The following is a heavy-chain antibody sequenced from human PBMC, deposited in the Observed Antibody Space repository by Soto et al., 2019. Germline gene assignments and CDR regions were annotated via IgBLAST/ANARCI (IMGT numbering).Heavy chain of an antibody. V-gene: IGHV3-21*01. Sequence: EVQLVESGGGLVKPGGSLRLSCAASGFTFRSYSMNWVRQAPGKGLEWVSSISSGGFSINYADSVKGRFSISRDNAQNSLHLQLNNLRAKDTAVYYCARNESSNIYGMDVWGQGTTVTVSS. D-gene: IGHD6-6*01. CDR2: ISSGGFSI. J-gene: IGHJ6*02. CDR3: ARNESSNIYGMDV. CDR1: GFTFRSYS.